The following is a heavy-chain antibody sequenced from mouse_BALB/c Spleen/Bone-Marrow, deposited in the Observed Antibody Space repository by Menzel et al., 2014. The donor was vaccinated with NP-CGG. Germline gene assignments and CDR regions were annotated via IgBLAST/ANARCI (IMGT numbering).Heavy chain of an antibody. V-gene: IGHV5-9-4*01. J-gene: IGHJ3*01. CDR2: ISSGGSYT. Sequence: EVKVVESGGGLVKPGGSLKLSCAASGLTFSSYAMSWVRQSPDKRLEWVAEISSGGSYTYYPDTVTGRFTISRDNAKNTLYLEMSSLRSEDTAMYYCASGDVYFAYWGQGTLVTVSA. CDR1: GLTFSSYA. CDR3: ASGDVYFAY.